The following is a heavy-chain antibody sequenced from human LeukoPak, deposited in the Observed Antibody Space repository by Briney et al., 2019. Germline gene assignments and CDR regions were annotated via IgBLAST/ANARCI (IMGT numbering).Heavy chain of an antibody. CDR3: ARALDSLYSSGWPSAGY. D-gene: IGHD6-19*01. V-gene: IGHV3-30*03. CDR2: ISYDGSSK. Sequence: GGSLRLSCAASGFTFSTKGMHWVRQAPGKGLEWVAVISYDGSSKYYADSVKGRFTISRDNAKNSLYLQMNSLRAEDTAVYYCARALDSLYSSGWPSAGYWGQGTLVTVSS. J-gene: IGHJ4*02. CDR1: GFTFSTKG.